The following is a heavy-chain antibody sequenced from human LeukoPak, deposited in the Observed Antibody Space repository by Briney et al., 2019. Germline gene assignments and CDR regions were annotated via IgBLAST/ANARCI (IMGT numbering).Heavy chain of an antibody. CDR2: MNPNSGNT. CDR3: ARDAQPYYDFWSGYYTDY. J-gene: IGHJ4*02. CDR1: GYTFTSYD. D-gene: IGHD3-3*01. V-gene: IGHV1-8*01. Sequence: GASVKVSCKASGYTFTSYDINWVRQATGQGLEWMGWMNPNSGNTGYAQKFQGRVTMTRNTSISTAYMELSSLRSEDTAVYYCARDAQPYYDFWSGYYTDYWGQGTLVTVSS.